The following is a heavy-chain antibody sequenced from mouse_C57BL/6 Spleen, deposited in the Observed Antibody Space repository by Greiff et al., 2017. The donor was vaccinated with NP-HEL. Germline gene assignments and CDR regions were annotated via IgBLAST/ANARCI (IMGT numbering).Heavy chain of an antibody. J-gene: IGHJ2*01. CDR1: GYTFTSYW. CDR3: ARSTTVDEYYFDY. CDR2: IDPSDSYT. V-gene: IGHV1-50*01. D-gene: IGHD1-1*01. Sequence: VQLQQPGAELVKPGASVKLSCKASGYTFTSYWMQWVKQRPGQGLEWIGEIDPSDSYTNYNQKFKGKATLTVDTSSSTAYMQLSSLTSEDSAVYYCARSTTVDEYYFDYWGQGTTLTVSS.